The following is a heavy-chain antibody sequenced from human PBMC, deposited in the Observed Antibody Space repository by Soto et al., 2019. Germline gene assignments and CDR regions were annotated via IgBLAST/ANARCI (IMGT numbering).Heavy chain of an antibody. CDR3: GIHEVNIVVVPAAPYYYYGMDV. CDR1: GYSFTSYL. D-gene: IGHD2-2*01. J-gene: IGHJ6*02. CDR2: IDPSDSYT. Sequence: PGESLKISCKGSGYSFTSYLISWVRQMPVKGLEWMGRIDPSDSYTNYSPSFQGHVTISADKSISTAYLQWSSLKASDTALYYCGIHEVNIVVVPAAPYYYYGMDVWGQGTTVTVSS. V-gene: IGHV5-10-1*01.